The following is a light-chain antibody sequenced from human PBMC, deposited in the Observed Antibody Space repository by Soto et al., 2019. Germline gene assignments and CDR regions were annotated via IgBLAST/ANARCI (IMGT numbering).Light chain of an antibody. J-gene: IGKJ1*01. CDR1: QTISSW. CDR3: QHYNSYSEA. CDR2: KAS. Sequence: EIQMTQSPSTLSGSVGDRVTITCRASQTISSWLAWDQQKPGKAPKLLIYKASTLKSGVPSRFSGSGSGTEFTLTISSLQPDDFATYYCQHYNSYSEAFGQGTKVDIK. V-gene: IGKV1-5*03.